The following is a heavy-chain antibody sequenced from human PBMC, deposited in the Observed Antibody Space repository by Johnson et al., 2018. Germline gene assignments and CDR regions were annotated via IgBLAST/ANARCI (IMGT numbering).Heavy chain of an antibody. D-gene: IGHD1-7*01. V-gene: IGHV3-23*04. CDR2: ISGSGGST. CDR1: GFRFSQYW. CDR3: AKGRGGELVSRTFDF. J-gene: IGHJ3*01. Sequence: VQLVESGGGLVQPGGSLRLSCVASGFRFSQYWMHWVRQDPEMGLVWVSAISGSGGSTYYADSVKGRFTISRDNSKTTLYLQMGSLRAQDTAVYYCAKGRGGELVSRTFDFLGQGTMFTVSS.